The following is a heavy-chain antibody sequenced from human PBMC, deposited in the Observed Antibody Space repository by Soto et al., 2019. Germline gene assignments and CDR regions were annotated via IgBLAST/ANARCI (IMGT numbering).Heavy chain of an antibody. D-gene: IGHD2-2*01. CDR2: ISDNRITT. J-gene: IGHJ4*02. Sequence: EVQLVESGGGLVQPGGSIRLSCAASGFTFSPYNMNWVRQAPGKGLEWVSYISDNRITTYYADSVNGSVTVSRDNAKKALYLTMGGLRDEATAVYYCVRERLYRTSVPDYWGQGSLVTVSS. CDR3: VRERLYRTSVPDY. V-gene: IGHV3-48*02. CDR1: GFTFSPYN.